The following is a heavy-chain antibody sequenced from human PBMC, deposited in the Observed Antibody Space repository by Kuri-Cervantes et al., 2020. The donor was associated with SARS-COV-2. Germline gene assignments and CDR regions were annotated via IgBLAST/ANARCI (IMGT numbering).Heavy chain of an antibody. D-gene: IGHD2-8*01. CDR3: ARGVVGYCTNGVCYRPYYYGMDV. CDR1: GGSISTYY. Sequence: GSLRLSCTVSGGSISTYYWTWIRQPPGKGLEWIGEINHSGSTNYNPSLKSRVAISVDTSKNQLSLKLSSVTAADTAVYYCARGVVGYCTNGVCYRPYYYGMDVWGQGTTGTVSS. V-gene: IGHV4-34*01. CDR2: INHSGST. J-gene: IGHJ6*02.